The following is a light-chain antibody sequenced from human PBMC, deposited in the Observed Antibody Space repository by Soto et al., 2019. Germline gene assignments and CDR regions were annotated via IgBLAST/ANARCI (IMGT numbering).Light chain of an antibody. CDR2: DNY. Sequence: QSVLTQPPSVSAAPGQKVIISCSGNSSNIGKNYVFWYQQFPGTAPKLLIYDNYKRPSGIPDRFSVSKSGASANLAITGLHTGDEADYYCGAWDTSLRAVVFGGGTKLTVL. V-gene: IGLV1-51*01. J-gene: IGLJ2*01. CDR1: SSNIGKNY. CDR3: GAWDTSLRAVV.